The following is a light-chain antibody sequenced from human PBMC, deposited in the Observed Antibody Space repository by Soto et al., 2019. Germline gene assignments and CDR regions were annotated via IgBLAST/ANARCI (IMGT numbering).Light chain of an antibody. CDR1: QCVSSY. V-gene: IGKV3-11*01. CDR3: QQRSNWQRT. Sequence: EIVLTQSPATLSLSPGERATLSCRASQCVSSYLAWFQQKPGQAPRLLIYDASNRATGIPARFSGSGSGTDFTLTISSLEPEDFAVYYCQQRSNWQRTFGQGTKVEIK. J-gene: IGKJ1*01. CDR2: DAS.